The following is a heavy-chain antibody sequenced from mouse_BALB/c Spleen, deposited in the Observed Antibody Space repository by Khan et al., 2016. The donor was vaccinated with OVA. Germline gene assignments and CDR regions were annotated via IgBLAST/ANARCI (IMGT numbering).Heavy chain of an antibody. CDR2: IWGDGST. CDR1: GFSLSSYG. Sequence: VQLQESGPGLVAPSESLSITCTVSGFSLSSYGVNWVRQPPGKGLEWLGEIWGDGSTNYHSGLKSRLTINKENSKSQVFLKLNSLQTYDTATYYCAKFNPDYDSMDYWGQGTSVTVSS. CDR3: AKFNPDYDSMDY. J-gene: IGHJ4*01. V-gene: IGHV2-3*01.